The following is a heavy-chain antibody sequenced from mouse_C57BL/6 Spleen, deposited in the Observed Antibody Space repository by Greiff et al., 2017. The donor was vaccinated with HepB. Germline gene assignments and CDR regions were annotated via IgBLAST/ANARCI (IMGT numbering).Heavy chain of an antibody. CDR2: IHPNSGST. J-gene: IGHJ3*01. D-gene: IGHD1-1*01. CDR1: GYTFTSYW. Sequence: QVQLQQPGAELVKPGASVELSCKASGYTFTSYWMHWVKQRPGQGLEWIGMIHPNSGSTNYNEKFKSKATLTVDKSSSTAYMQLSSLTSEDSAVYYCARPPYYYGSSWGFAYWGQGTLVTVSA. V-gene: IGHV1-64*01. CDR3: ARPPYYYGSSWGFAY.